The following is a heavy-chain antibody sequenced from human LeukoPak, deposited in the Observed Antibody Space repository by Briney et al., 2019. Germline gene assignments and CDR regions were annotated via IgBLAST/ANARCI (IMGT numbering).Heavy chain of an antibody. CDR1: GYTFTTHD. V-gene: IGHV1-18*01. CDR3: ARVGTGTRSFDS. Sequence: ASVKVSCKTSGYTFTTHDINWVRQAPGQGLEWMGGISAYNGYTNYGRRFQGRVTMTTDTSTNTAYMELRSLRSDDTAVYYCARVGTGTRSFDSWGQGTLVTVSS. D-gene: IGHD1/OR15-1a*01. J-gene: IGHJ4*02. CDR2: ISAYNGYT.